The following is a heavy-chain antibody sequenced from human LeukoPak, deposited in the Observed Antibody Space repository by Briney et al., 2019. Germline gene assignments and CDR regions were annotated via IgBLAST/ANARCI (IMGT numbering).Heavy chain of an antibody. CDR1: GFSFSGYA. D-gene: IGHD2-2*01. CDR2: IGGGGVNT. V-gene: IGHV3-23*01. J-gene: IGHJ3*02. CDR3: AKDLFGYCSSTSCRSDAFDI. Sequence: GGSLRLSCAASGFSFSGYAMSWVRQAPGKGLEWVSAIGGGGVNTYYADSVKGRFTMSRDDSKNTFYLQATSLRADDTAVYYCAKDLFGYCSSTSCRSDAFDIWGQGTMVTVSS.